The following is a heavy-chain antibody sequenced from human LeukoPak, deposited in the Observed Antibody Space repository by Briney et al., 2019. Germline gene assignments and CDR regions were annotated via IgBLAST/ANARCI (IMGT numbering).Heavy chain of an antibody. CDR1: GFTFSSFV. CDR2: ISGSGGST. Sequence: PGGSLRLSCAASGFTFSSFVMSWVRQAPAKGLEWVSAISGSGGSTYYADSVKGRFTISRDNSKSTLYLQMNSLRAEDTAVYYCTRNRVSSDSWGQGTLVIVSS. V-gene: IGHV3-23*01. CDR3: TRNRVSSDS. J-gene: IGHJ4*02. D-gene: IGHD3-16*02.